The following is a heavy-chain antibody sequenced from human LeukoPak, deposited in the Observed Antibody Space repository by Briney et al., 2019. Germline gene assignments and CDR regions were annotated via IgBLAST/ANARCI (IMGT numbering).Heavy chain of an antibody. J-gene: IGHJ4*02. V-gene: IGHV3-30*18. Sequence: GGSLRLSCAASGFTFSSYGMHWVRQAPGKGLEWVAVISYDGSNKYYADSVKGRFTISRDNSKNTLYLQMNSLRAEDTAVYYCAKDLSHKEAAASEDYWGQGTLVTVSS. D-gene: IGHD6-13*01. CDR2: ISYDGSNK. CDR1: GFTFSSYG. CDR3: AKDLSHKEAAASEDY.